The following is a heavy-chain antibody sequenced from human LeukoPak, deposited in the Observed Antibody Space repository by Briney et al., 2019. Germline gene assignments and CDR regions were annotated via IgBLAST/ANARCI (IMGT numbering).Heavy chain of an antibody. Sequence: TLSLTCTVSGGSISSAGYYWTWIRQHPGKGLEWIGYIYYSGSTNYSPSLKGRVTISLATTKNQFILNLSSVTAADTAVYYCAAYGLGSSRRFDPWGQGTLVTVSS. V-gene: IGHV4-31*03. CDR3: AAYGLGSSRRFDP. D-gene: IGHD3-10*01. CDR2: IYYSGST. J-gene: IGHJ5*02. CDR1: GGSISSAGYY.